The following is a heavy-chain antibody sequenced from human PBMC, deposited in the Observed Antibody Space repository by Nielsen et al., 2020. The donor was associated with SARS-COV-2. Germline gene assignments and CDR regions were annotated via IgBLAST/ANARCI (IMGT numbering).Heavy chain of an antibody. CDR3: AREDTAMAIYPSAFDY. CDR2: ISWNSGSI. CDR1: GFTFDDYA. J-gene: IGHJ4*02. V-gene: IGHV3-9*01. Sequence: GGSLRLSCAASGFTFDDYAMHWVRQAPGKGLEWVSGISWNSGSIGYADSVKGRFTISRDNAKNSLYLQMNSLRAEDTAVYYCAREDTAMAIYPSAFDYWGQGTLVTVSS. D-gene: IGHD5-18*01.